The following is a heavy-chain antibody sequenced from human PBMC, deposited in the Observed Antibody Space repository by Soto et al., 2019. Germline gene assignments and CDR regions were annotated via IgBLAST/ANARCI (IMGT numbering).Heavy chain of an antibody. D-gene: IGHD1-26*01. V-gene: IGHV3-33*01. J-gene: IGHJ3*02. CDR2: IWYDGSNK. CDR3: ARGKWDLLMNRPDYFEI. CDR1: GFTFSSYG. Sequence: TGGSLRLSCAASGFTFSSYGMHWVRQAPGKGLECVAVIWYDGSNKYYADSVKGRFTISRDNSKNTLYLQMNSLRAEDTAVYYCARGKWDLLMNRPDYFEIWGQGTAVTVSS.